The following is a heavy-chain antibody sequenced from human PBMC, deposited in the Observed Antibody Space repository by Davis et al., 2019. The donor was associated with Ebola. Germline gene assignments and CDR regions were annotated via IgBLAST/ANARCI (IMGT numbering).Heavy chain of an antibody. J-gene: IGHJ6*01. V-gene: IGHV4-4*07. CDR2: IYTSGDT. Sequence: SETLSLTCGVSGGYIRSSYYWSWIRQPAGKGLEFIGRIYTSGDTNYNPSLKSRVTMSVDTSKNQFSLKLTSVTAADTAVYYCARLKITTFGVEDYGMDVWGQGTTVTVSS. CDR1: GGYIRSSYY. D-gene: IGHD3-3*01. CDR3: ARLKITTFGVEDYGMDV.